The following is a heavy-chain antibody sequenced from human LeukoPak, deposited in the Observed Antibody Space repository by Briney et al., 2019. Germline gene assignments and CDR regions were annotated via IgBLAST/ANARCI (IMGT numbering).Heavy chain of an antibody. Sequence: GGSLRLSCAASGFTVSSNYMSWVRQAPGKGLEWVSVIYSGGSTYYADSVKGRFTISRDNSKNTLYLQMNSQRAEDTAVYYCARGIPTWIQLFDYWGQGTLVTVSS. CDR2: IYSGGST. J-gene: IGHJ4*02. D-gene: IGHD5-18*01. V-gene: IGHV3-66*01. CDR1: GFTVSSNY. CDR3: ARGIPTWIQLFDY.